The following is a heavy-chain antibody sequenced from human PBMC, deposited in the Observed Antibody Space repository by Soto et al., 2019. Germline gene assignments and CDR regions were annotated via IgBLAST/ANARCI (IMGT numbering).Heavy chain of an antibody. CDR2: IFGDGRT. CDR3: AGDPFQGFGS. J-gene: IGHJ5*01. Sequence: EVQLVESGGGLVQPGGSLRLSCAASGFTVANNYISWVRQAPTKGLEWLSVIFGDGRTYYADSVKGRFTVSRDSSENTLFLQINNLRAEDTAVYYCAGDPFQGFGSWGHGTLVTVSS. V-gene: IGHV3-66*01. CDR1: GFTVANNY.